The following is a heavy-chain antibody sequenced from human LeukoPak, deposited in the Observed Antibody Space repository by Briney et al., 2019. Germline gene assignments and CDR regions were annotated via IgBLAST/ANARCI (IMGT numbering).Heavy chain of an antibody. J-gene: IGHJ4*02. CDR1: GGSISNYY. D-gene: IGHD2-15*01. CDR2: IYYSGST. V-gene: IGHV4-59*01. CDR3: ARAVFSYCSGGSCPYFDY. Sequence: SETLSLTCTVSGGSISNYYWSWIRQPPGKGLEWIGYIYYSGSTNYNPSLKSRVTISVDTSKNQFSLKLSSVTAADTAIYYCARAVFSYCSGGSCPYFDYWGQGTLVTVSS.